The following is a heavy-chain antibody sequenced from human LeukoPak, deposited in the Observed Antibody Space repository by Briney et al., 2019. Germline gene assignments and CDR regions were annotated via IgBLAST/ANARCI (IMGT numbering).Heavy chain of an antibody. CDR2: IYYSGST. J-gene: IGHJ4*02. V-gene: IGHV4-59*08. CDR3: ASGYYYDSSGSFDY. D-gene: IGHD3-22*01. Sequence: PAETLSLTCNVSGGSISSYFWSWIRQPPGKRLEWLGYIYYSGSTNYNPSLKSRVTISVDTSKNQFSLKLSSVTAADTAVYYCASGYYYDSSGSFDYWGQGTLVTVSS. CDR1: GGSISSYF.